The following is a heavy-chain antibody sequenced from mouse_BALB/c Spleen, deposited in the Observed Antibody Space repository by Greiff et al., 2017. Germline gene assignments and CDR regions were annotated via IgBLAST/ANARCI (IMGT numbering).Heavy chain of an antibody. CDR3: ARGPYYRYDGFAY. D-gene: IGHD2-14*01. J-gene: IGHJ3*01. Sequence: QVQLKESGPGLVAPSQSLSITCTVSGFSLTSYGVHWVRQPPGKGLEWLGVIWAGGSTNYNSALMSRLSISKDNSKSQVFLKMNSLQTDDTAMYYCARGPYYRYDGFAYWGQGTLVTVSA. V-gene: IGHV2-9*02. CDR2: IWAGGST. CDR1: GFSLTSYG.